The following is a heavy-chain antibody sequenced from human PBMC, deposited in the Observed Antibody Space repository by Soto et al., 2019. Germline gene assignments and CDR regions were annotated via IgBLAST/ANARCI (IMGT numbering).Heavy chain of an antibody. D-gene: IGHD5-12*01. CDR1: GGTFSNDI. Sequence: GASVKVSCKTSGGTFSNDIITWVRQAPGQGLEWMGRIITLLGTANYAQKFQGRVTITADKSTSTAYMELNSLKSEDTAVYYCSKDSPIGSSFSGYDAIDLWGQGTPVTVSS. J-gene: IGHJ5*02. CDR3: SKDSPIGSSFSGYDAIDL. V-gene: IGHV1-69*08. CDR2: IITLLGTA.